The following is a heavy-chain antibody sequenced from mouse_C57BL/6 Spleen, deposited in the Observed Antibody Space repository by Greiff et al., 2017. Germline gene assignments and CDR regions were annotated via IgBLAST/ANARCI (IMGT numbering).Heavy chain of an antibody. CDR1: GFTFSSYA. V-gene: IGHV5-9-1*02. CDR3: TRDSAQTAFAY. CDR2: ISSGGDYI. J-gene: IGHJ3*01. D-gene: IGHD3-2*02. Sequence: EVKLVESGEGLVKPGGSLKLSCAASGFTFSSYAMSWVRQTPEKRLEWVAYISSGGDYINSADTVKGRFTISRDNARTTLYLQMSSLKSEDTAMYYCTRDSAQTAFAYWGQGTLVTVSA.